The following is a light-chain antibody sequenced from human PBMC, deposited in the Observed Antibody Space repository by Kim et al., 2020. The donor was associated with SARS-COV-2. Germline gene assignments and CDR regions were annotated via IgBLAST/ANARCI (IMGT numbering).Light chain of an antibody. Sequence: QSALTQPPSVSGSPGQSVTISCIGSTSDIGNYNRVSWYQQSPGTAPKLLIYEVTKRPSGVPDRFSGSKSDNTASLTISGLQPEDEADYSCFSFTNSGSFVFGTGTKVTVL. J-gene: IGLJ1*01. CDR2: EVT. CDR1: TSDIGNYNR. CDR3: FSFTNSGSFV. V-gene: IGLV2-18*02.